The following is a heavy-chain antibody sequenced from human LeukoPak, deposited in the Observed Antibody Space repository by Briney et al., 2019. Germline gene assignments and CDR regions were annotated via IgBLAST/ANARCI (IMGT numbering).Heavy chain of an antibody. CDR2: ISSSSSYI. Sequence: GGSLRLSCAASGFTFSSYSTNWVRQAPGKGLEWVSSISSSSSYIYYADSVKGRFTISRDNAKNSLYLQMNSLRAEDTAVYYCARELYCSGGSCPIRDWGQGTMVTVSS. D-gene: IGHD2-15*01. CDR3: ARELYCSGGSCPIRD. CDR1: GFTFSSYS. V-gene: IGHV3-21*01. J-gene: IGHJ3*01.